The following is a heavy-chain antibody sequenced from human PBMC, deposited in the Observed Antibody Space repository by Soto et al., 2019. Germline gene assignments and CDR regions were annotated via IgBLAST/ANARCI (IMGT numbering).Heavy chain of an antibody. D-gene: IGHD3-16*01. CDR3: AREGGESSDGLYYFDS. Sequence: SETLSLTCTVSGGSTSSDNYWSWIRQPPGKGLEWIGHIYYSGNTDYNPSLKSRLAISIDTSKNQFSLKLSSVTAADTAVYFCAREGGESSDGLYYFDSWGKGSLVTVSS. V-gene: IGHV4-30-4*01. J-gene: IGHJ4*02. CDR1: GGSTSSDNY. CDR2: IYYSGNT.